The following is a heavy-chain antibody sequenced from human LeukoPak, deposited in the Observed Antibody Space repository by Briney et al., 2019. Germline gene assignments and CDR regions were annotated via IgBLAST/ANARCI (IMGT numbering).Heavy chain of an antibody. D-gene: IGHD3-10*01. J-gene: IGHJ5*02. CDR1: GGSISSYY. Sequence: SETLSLTCTVSGGSISSYYWSWIRQPPGKGLEWIGYIYYSGSTNYNPSLKSRVTISVDTSKNQFSLKLSSVTAADTAVYYCASYYYGSGSPLGPWGQGTLVTVSS. CDR2: IYYSGST. CDR3: ASYYYGSGSPLGP. V-gene: IGHV4-59*01.